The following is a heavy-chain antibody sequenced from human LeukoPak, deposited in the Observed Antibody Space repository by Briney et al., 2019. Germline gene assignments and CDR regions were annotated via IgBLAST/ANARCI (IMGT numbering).Heavy chain of an antibody. V-gene: IGHV1-46*01. CDR1: GYTFTSYY. CDR3: ASRISTVAGLDY. CDR2: INPSGGST. J-gene: IGHJ4*02. Sequence: ASVKVSCKASGYTFTSYYMHWVRQAPGQGLEWMGIINPSGGSTSYAQKFQGRVTMTRDMSTSTVYMELSSLRSEDTAVYYCASRISTVAGLDYWGQGTLVTVSS. D-gene: IGHD6-19*01.